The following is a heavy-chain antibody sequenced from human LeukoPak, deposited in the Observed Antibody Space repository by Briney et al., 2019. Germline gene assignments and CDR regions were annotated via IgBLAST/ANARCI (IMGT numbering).Heavy chain of an antibody. CDR3: ARLYYCDSGGYKYNWFDP. V-gene: IGHV1-2*02. Sequence: ASVKVSCKASGYTFTGYYMHWVRQAPGQGLEWMGWINPNSGGTKYAQKFQGRVIMTRDTSISTAYMELSRLRSDDTAIYYCARLYYCDSGGYKYNWFDPWGQGTQVTVSS. D-gene: IGHD3-22*01. CDR2: INPNSGGT. J-gene: IGHJ5*02. CDR1: GYTFTGYY.